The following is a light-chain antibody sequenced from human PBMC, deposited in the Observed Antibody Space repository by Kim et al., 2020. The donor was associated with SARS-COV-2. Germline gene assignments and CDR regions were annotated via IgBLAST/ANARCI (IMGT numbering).Light chain of an antibody. Sequence: GQSVTISWTGTSSEVGGYNYVSWYQKHPGKAPKLMIYDVSKRPSGVPDRFSGSKAGNTASLTISGLQAEDEADYYCCSYAGSYTWVFGGGTQLTVL. CDR1: SSEVGGYNY. CDR2: DVS. J-gene: IGLJ3*02. CDR3: CSYAGSYTWV. V-gene: IGLV2-11*01.